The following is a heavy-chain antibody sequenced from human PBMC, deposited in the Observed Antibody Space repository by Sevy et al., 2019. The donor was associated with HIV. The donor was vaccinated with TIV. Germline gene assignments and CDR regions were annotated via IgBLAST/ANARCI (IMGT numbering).Heavy chain of an antibody. CDR2: ISSSSRTM. D-gene: IGHD3-10*01. Sequence: GGSLRLSCAASGFTFSTYSMNWVRQAPGKGLEWVSYISSSSRTMYYADSVKGRFTISRDNAKNSLYLQMNSLRAEDTAVYYCASPLPFYYGSGSEEFDYWGRGTLVTVSS. V-gene: IGHV3-48*01. CDR1: GFTFSTYS. J-gene: IGHJ4*02. CDR3: ASPLPFYYGSGSEEFDY.